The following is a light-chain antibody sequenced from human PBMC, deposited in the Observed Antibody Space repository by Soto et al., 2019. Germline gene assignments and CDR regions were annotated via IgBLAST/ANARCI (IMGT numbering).Light chain of an antibody. CDR1: SSDIGYYNY. CDR3: SSYTTTSSYV. Sequence: QSVLTQPASVSGSPGQSITIPCTETSSDIGYYNYVSWYQQHPGKAPKLMISEVTNRPSGVSNRFSGSKSGNTASLTISGLQAEDEADYYCSSYTTTSSYVFGGGTKVTVL. V-gene: IGLV2-14*01. J-gene: IGLJ1*01. CDR2: EVT.